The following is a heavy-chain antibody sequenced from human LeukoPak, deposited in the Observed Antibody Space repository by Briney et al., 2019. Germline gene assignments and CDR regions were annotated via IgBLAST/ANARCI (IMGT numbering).Heavy chain of an antibody. J-gene: IGHJ4*02. V-gene: IGHV3-74*01. CDR1: GFTFSIFC. D-gene: IGHD6-19*01. CDR3: ARERTSGWDAFDF. CDR2: INRVGSST. Sequence: GGSLRLSCAASGFTFSIFCMHWARQPPGKGRIWVSRINRVGSSTSYADSVKGRYTISRDNAKNTLYMQMNTLRAEGTAVYYCARERTSGWDAFDFWGQGTLVTVSS.